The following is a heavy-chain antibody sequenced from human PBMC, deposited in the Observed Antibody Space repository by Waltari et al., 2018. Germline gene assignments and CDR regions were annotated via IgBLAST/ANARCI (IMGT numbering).Heavy chain of an antibody. Sequence: QVQLQESGPGLVKPSETLSLTCAVSGSSISSGYYWGWIRQPPGKGLEWIGSIYHSGSTYYNPSLKSRVTISVDTSKNQFSLKLSSVTAADTAVYYCARGGAARQNWFDPWGQGTLVTVSS. D-gene: IGHD6-6*01. CDR2: IYHSGST. CDR3: ARGGAARQNWFDP. V-gene: IGHV4-38-2*01. CDR1: GSSISSGYY. J-gene: IGHJ5*02.